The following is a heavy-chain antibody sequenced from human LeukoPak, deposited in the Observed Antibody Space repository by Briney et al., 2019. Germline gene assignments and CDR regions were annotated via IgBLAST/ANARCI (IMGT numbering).Heavy chain of an antibody. CDR2: IYYSGST. D-gene: IGHD1-1*01. CDR1: GGSISSHY. CDR3: ARVPTLNWRKYNWFDP. Sequence: SETLSLTCTVSGGSISSHYWSWIRQPPGKGLEWIGYIYYSGSTNYNPSLKSRVTISVDTSKNQFSLKLSSVTAADTAVYYCARVPTLNWRKYNWFDPWGQGTLVTVSS. V-gene: IGHV4-59*11. J-gene: IGHJ5*02.